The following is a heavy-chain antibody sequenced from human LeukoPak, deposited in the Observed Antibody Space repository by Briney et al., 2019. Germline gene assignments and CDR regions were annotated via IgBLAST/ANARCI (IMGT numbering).Heavy chain of an antibody. D-gene: IGHD2-15*01. CDR2: ISAYTGNT. CDR3: ARYCSGGSGYSDPFDY. CDR1: GYTFTSDG. Sequence: ASVKGSCKASGYTFTSDGISWVRQAPGHGLEWMGWISAYTGNTNYAQKLQGRVTMTTDTSTSTAYMELRCLRSDDTAVYDWARYCSGGSGYSDPFDYWGQGTLVTVSS. J-gene: IGHJ4*02. V-gene: IGHV1-18*01.